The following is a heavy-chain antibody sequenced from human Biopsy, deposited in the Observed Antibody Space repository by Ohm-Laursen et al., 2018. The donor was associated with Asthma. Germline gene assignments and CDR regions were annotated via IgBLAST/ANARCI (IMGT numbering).Heavy chain of an antibody. CDR3: ARERAGVLGSYNGMDV. V-gene: IGHV3-30*03. CDR2: ISKDGILT. CDR1: GITFRKCA. J-gene: IGHJ6*02. D-gene: IGHD2-8*01. Sequence: SLRLSCSASGITFRKCAMHWVRQAPGKGLEWVALISKDGILTNYAESVKGRFTISRDNSRNTLNLQMNSVRPDDTAVYFCARERAGVLGSYNGMDVWGPGTTVSVSS.